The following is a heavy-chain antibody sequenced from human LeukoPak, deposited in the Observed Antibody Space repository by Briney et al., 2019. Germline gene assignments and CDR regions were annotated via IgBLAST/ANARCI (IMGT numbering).Heavy chain of an antibody. Sequence: GGSLRFSCTASGFAFDEHGMSWVRQVPGKGLEWVSGINWSGGSTAYADPLRGRFTISRDNARNSLYLQMDSLRAEDTALYYCARAPITSPFYFDYWGQGTLVTVSS. CDR2: INWSGGST. V-gene: IGHV3-20*04. CDR3: ARAPITSPFYFDY. CDR1: GFAFDEHG. J-gene: IGHJ4*02. D-gene: IGHD2-2*01.